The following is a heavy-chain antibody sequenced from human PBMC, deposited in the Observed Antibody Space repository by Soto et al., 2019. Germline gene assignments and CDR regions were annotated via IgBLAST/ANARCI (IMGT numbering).Heavy chain of an antibody. V-gene: IGHV4-59*08. D-gene: IGHD7-27*01. CDR1: NDSISTYY. CDR2: IYYSGST. Sequence: QVQLQESGPGLVKPSETLSLTCTVSNDSISTYYWTWIRQPPGKGLEWIGFIYYSGSTNYNPSLRGRVTISVDTSKSQFSLEMNSVTAADTAVYYCASPGRDWGALLYWGQGTLVTVSS. J-gene: IGHJ4*02. CDR3: ASPGRDWGALLY.